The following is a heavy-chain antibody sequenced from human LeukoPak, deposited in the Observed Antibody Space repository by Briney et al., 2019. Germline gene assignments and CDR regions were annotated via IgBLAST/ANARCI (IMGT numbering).Heavy chain of an antibody. CDR3: ASTSIAAGDDY. D-gene: IGHD6-13*01. CDR2: IYYSGST. V-gene: IGHV4-59*01. CDR1: GGSISSYY. Sequence: SETLSLTCTVSGGSISSYYWSWIRQPPGKGLEWIGYIYYSGSTNYNPSLKSRVTISVDTSKNQFSLKLSSVTAADTAVYYCASTSIAAGDDYWGQGTLVTVSS. J-gene: IGHJ4*02.